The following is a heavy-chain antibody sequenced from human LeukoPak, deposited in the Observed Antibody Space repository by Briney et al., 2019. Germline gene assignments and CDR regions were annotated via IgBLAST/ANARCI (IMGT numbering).Heavy chain of an antibody. CDR2: ISGSGGST. CDR1: GFTFSSYA. CDR3: AKGPPGSGYYYANNNYFDI. D-gene: IGHD3-22*01. Sequence: GGSLRLSCAASGFTFSSYAMSWVRQAPGKGLEWVSAISGSGGSTYYADSVKGRFTISRDNSKTTLYLQMNSLRAEDTAVYYCAKGPPGSGYYYANNNYFDIWGQGTMVTVSS. V-gene: IGHV3-23*01. J-gene: IGHJ3*02.